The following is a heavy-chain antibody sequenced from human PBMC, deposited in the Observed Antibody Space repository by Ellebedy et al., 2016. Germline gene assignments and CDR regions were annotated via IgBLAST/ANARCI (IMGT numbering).Heavy chain of an antibody. Sequence: GGSLRLSCAASGFIVSSNYMSWVRQAPGKGLEWVATLYSGGTILYADSVGGRFTISRDNSKNTLYLQMNNLRAEDTALYYCVRGNAIPGPEPLDNWGQGTLVTVSS. CDR3: VRGNAIPGPEPLDN. J-gene: IGHJ4*02. CDR2: LYSGGTI. CDR1: GFIVSSNY. V-gene: IGHV3-66*01. D-gene: IGHD1-14*01.